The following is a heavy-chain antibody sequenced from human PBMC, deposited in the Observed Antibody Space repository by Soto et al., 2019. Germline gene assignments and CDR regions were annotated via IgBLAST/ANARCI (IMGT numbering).Heavy chain of an antibody. V-gene: IGHV4-59*01. J-gene: IGHJ5*02. CDR3: AREYSGYEFDP. CDR1: GGSISSYY. Sequence: SETLSLTCTVSGGSISSYYWSWIRQPPGKGLEWIGYIYYSGSTNYNPSLKSRVTISVDTSKNQFSLKLSSVTAADTAVYYCAREYSGYEFDPWGQGTLVTVSS. CDR2: IYYSGST. D-gene: IGHD5-12*01.